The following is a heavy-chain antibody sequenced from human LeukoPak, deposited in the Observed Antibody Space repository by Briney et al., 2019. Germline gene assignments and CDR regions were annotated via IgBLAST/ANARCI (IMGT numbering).Heavy chain of an antibody. CDR1: GGSISSYY. CDR2: IYTSGST. J-gene: IGHJ3*02. Sequence: SETLSLTCTVSGGSISSYYWSWIRQPAGKGLEWIGRIYTSGSTNYNPSLKSRVTMSVDTSKNQFSLKLNSVTAADTAVYYCARGYSGSRGDAFDIWGQGTMVTVSS. D-gene: IGHD1-26*01. CDR3: ARGYSGSRGDAFDI. V-gene: IGHV4-4*07.